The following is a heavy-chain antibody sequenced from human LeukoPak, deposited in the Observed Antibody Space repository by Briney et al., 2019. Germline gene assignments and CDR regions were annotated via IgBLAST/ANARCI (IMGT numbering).Heavy chain of an antibody. J-gene: IGHJ2*01. CDR2: IYHSGST. V-gene: IGHV4-38-2*02. CDR3: ARVYYSSSYDYWYFDL. D-gene: IGHD6-13*01. CDR1: GYSISSGYY. Sequence: SETLSLTCTVSGYSISSGYYWGWLRQPPGKGLEWIGSIYHSGSTYYNPSLKSRVTMSVDTSKNQFSLKLSSVTAADTAVYYCARVYYSSSYDYWYFDLWGRGTLVTVSS.